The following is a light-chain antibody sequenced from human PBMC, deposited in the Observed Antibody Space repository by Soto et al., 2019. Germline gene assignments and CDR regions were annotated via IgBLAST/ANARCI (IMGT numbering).Light chain of an antibody. V-gene: IGKV1-39*01. CDR3: QQTYSAPRT. J-gene: IGKJ1*01. Sequence: DIQMTQSPSSLSASAGDRLTITCRASQDIGTFLNWFQQTPGKAPKLLIFAASTSLGGVPSRFSGSGSGTDFTLTISSLQPEDFATYYCQQTYSAPRTFGQGTNIEIK. CDR1: QDIGTF. CDR2: AAS.